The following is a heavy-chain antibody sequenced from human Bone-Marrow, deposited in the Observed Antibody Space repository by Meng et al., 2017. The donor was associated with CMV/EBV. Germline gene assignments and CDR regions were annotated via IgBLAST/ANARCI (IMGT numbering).Heavy chain of an antibody. D-gene: IGHD3-3*01. J-gene: IGHJ4*02. Sequence: GGSLRLSCAASGFNFSSYSMNWVRQAPGKGLEWVSSISSSSNYIYYVDSVKGRFTISRDNSKNTLYLQMNSLRAEDTAMYYCAKNGPQILEWFRDYFDYWGQGTRVTGSS. CDR3: AKNGPQILEWFRDYFDY. CDR1: GFNFSSYS. CDR2: ISSSSNYI. V-gene: IGHV3-21*01.